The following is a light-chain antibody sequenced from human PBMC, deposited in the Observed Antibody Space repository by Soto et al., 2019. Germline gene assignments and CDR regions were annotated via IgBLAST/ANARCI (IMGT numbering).Light chain of an antibody. CDR1: SSDVGNYNY. CDR3: ISYAVSDNLV. J-gene: IGLJ2*01. CDR2: EVT. V-gene: IGLV2-8*01. Sequence: QSALTQPPSASGSPGQSVTISCTGTSSDVGNYNYVSWYQQHPGKAPKLLLYEVTKRPSGLPDRYSGSKSDNTASLTVSGLLAEDEADYYCISYAVSDNLVVGVGTKRTV.